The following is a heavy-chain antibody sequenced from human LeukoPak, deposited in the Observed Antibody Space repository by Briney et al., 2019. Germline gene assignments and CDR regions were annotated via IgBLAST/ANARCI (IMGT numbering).Heavy chain of an antibody. Sequence: SETLSLTCTVSGGSISSTNYYWGWIRQPPGKGLEWIGEINHSGSTNYNPSLKSRVTISVDTSKNQFSLKLSSMIAADTAVYYCARVSSSWYQDWYFDLWGRGTLVTVPS. CDR2: INHSGST. V-gene: IGHV4-39*07. CDR3: ARVSSSWYQDWYFDL. CDR1: GGSISSTNYY. D-gene: IGHD6-13*01. J-gene: IGHJ2*01.